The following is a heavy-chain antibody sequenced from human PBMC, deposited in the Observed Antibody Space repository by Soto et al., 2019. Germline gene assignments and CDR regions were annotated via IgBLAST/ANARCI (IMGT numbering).Heavy chain of an antibody. J-gene: IGHJ6*02. D-gene: IGHD3-10*01. CDR3: ARDVGGLLWFGERINTGYGMDV. V-gene: IGHV3-30-3*01. CDR2: ISYDGSNK. CDR1: GFTFSSYA. Sequence: GGSLRLSCAASGFTFSSYAMHWVRQAPGKGLEWVAVISYDGSNKYYADSVKGRFTISRDNSKNTLYLQMNSLRAEDTAVYYCARDVGGLLWFGERINTGYGMDVWGQGTTVTVSS.